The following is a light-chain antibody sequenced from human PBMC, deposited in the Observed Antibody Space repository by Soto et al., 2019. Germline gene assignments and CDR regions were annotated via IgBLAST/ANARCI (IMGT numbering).Light chain of an antibody. Sequence: EIVLTQSPGTLSLSPGERATLSCRGSQSFSSSYLAWYQQKPGKAPERLIYDTSSLQPGVASRFSGSGSGTEFTLAISGLQPEDFATYYCLQHNNYPYTFGQGTRLEIK. CDR1: QSFSSSY. CDR3: LQHNNYPYT. V-gene: IGKV3D-20*02. J-gene: IGKJ5*01. CDR2: DTS.